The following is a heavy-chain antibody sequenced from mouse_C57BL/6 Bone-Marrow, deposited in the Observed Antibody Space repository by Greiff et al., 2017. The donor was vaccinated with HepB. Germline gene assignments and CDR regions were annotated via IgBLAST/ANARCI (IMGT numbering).Heavy chain of an antibody. J-gene: IGHJ4*01. Sequence: QVQLKESGPGILQPSQTLSLTCSFSGFSLSTFGMGVGWIRQPSGKGLEWLAHIWWDDDKYYNPALKSRLTISKDTSKNQVFLKIANVDTADTATYYCARNMRYGSSPYYAMDYWGQGTSVTVSS. CDR1: GFSLSTFGMG. V-gene: IGHV8-8*01. CDR3: ARNMRYGSSPYYAMDY. D-gene: IGHD1-1*01. CDR2: IWWDDDK.